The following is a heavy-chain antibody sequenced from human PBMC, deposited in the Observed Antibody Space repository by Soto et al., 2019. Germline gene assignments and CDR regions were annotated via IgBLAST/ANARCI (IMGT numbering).Heavy chain of an antibody. CDR2: ISYDGSNK. CDR1: GFTFSSYG. CDR3: ALLGVFDY. V-gene: IGHV3-30*03. J-gene: IGHJ4*02. D-gene: IGHD3-10*01. Sequence: QVQLVESGGGVVQPGRSLRLSCAASGFTFSSYGMHWVRQAPGKGLEWVAVISYDGSNKYYADSVKGRFTISRDNSKNTLYLQTNSLRAEDTAVYYCALLGVFDYWGQGTLVTVSS.